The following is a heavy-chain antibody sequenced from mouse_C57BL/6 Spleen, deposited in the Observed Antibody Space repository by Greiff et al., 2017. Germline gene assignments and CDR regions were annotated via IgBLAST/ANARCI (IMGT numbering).Heavy chain of an antibody. J-gene: IGHJ2*01. D-gene: IGHD1-1*01. V-gene: IGHV1-52*01. Sequence: QVQLKQPGAELVRPGSSVKLSCKASGYTFTSYWMHWVKQRPIQGLEWIGNIDPSDSETHYNQKFKDKATLTEDKSSSTAYMQLSSLTSEDSAVYYCARWGSKGIDYWGQGTTLTVSS. CDR3: ARWGSKGIDY. CDR2: IDPSDSET. CDR1: GYTFTSYW.